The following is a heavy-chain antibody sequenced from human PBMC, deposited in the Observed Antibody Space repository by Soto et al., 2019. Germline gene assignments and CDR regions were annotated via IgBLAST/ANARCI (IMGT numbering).Heavy chain of an antibody. J-gene: IGHJ6*02. V-gene: IGHV1-8*01. CDR2: MNPNSGNT. CDR1: GYTFTSYD. D-gene: IGHD1-1*01. CDR3: ARERNMYGMDV. Sequence: QVQLVQSGAEVKKPGASVKVSCKASGYTFTSYDINWVRQATGQGLEWLGWMNPNSGNTVYAQKLQDRVTMTRNTSISTAYMELSSLRSEDTAVYYCARERNMYGMDVWGQGTTVTVSS.